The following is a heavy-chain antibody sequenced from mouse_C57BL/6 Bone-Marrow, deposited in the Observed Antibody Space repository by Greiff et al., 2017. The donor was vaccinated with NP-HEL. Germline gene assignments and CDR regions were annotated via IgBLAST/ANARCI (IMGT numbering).Heavy chain of an antibody. CDR2: IRSKSNNYAT. V-gene: IGHV10-1*01. D-gene: IGHD2-5*01. J-gene: IGHJ4*01. CDR3: ERHDSNVYAMDG. CDR1: GFSFNTYA. Sequence: EAGGGLVQPKGSLKLSCAASGFSFNTYAMHWVRQAPGKGLEWVARIRSKSNNYATYYADSVKVRFTISRNESESMLYLQMNNLKTKDTAMYYCERHDSNVYAMDGWGQGTTVTVST.